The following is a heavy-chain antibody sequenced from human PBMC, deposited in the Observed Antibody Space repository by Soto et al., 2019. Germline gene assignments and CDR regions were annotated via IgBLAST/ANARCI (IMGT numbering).Heavy chain of an antibody. J-gene: IGHJ6*03. Sequence: QVPLVQSGAEVKKPGASVKVSCKASGYTFTSYGISWVRQAPGQGLEWMGWISAYNGNTNYAQKLQGRVTMTTDTSTSAAYMELRGVRSDDTAVYYCARVIVYCTNGVCDRYYYYYRDVWGEGTTVTVSS. CDR1: GYTFTSYG. CDR2: ISAYNGNT. D-gene: IGHD2-8*01. V-gene: IGHV1-18*01. CDR3: ARVIVYCTNGVCDRYYYYYRDV.